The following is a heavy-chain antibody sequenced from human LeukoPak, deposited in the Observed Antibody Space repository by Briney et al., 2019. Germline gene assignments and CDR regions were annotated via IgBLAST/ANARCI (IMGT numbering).Heavy chain of an antibody. Sequence: PSETLSLTCAVYGGSFSGYYWSWIRQPPGKGLEWIGEINHSGSTNYNPSLKSRVTISVDTSKNQFSLKLSSVTAADTAVYYCARAATAVYAFDIWGQGTMVTVSS. D-gene: IGHD2-15*01. CDR3: ARAATAVYAFDI. CDR2: INHSGST. CDR1: GGSFSGYY. J-gene: IGHJ3*02. V-gene: IGHV4-34*01.